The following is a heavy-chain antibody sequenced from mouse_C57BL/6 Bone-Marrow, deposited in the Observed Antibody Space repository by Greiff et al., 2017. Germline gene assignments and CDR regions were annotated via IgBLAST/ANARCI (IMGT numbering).Heavy chain of an antibody. J-gene: IGHJ1*03. D-gene: IGHD1-1*01. CDR3: ARDGVYYYGSGWYFDV. Sequence: QVQLQQSGAELARPGASVKLSCKASGYTFTSYGISWVKQRTGQGLEWIGEIYPRSGNTYYNEKFKGKATLTADKSSSTAYMELRSLTSEDSAVYFCARDGVYYYGSGWYFDVWGTGTTVTGSS. V-gene: IGHV1-81*01. CDR1: GYTFTSYG. CDR2: IYPRSGNT.